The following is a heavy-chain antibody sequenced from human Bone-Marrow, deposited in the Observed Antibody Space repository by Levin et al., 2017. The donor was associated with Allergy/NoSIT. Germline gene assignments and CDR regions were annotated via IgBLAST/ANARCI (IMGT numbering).Heavy chain of an antibody. J-gene: IGHJ4*02. V-gene: IGHV3-7*01. CDR2: IKQDGSEK. D-gene: IGHD4-17*01. Sequence: GGSLRLSCAASGFTFSSYWMSWVRQAPGKGLEWVANIKQDGSEKYYVDSVKGRFTISRDNAKNSLYLQMNSLRAEDTAVYYCATEIPQRWTSYGDYARLRSGVYWGQGTLVTVSS. CDR3: ATEIPQRWTSYGDYARLRSGVY. CDR1: GFTFSSYW.